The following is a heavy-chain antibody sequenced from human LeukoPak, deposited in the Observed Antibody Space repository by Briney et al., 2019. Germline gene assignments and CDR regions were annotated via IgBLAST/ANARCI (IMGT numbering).Heavy chain of an antibody. CDR2: IKQDGNEK. J-gene: IGHJ4*02. V-gene: IGHV3-7*01. CDR3: ARTRYSSRNFDY. Sequence: GGSLRLSCAASGFTFSAYWMSWVRQVPGKGLEGGANIKQDGNEKYYVDSVKGRFTISRDNAKNSLYLQMNSLRVEDTAVYYCARTRYSSRNFDYWGQGTLVTVSS. CDR1: GFTFSAYW. D-gene: IGHD6-13*01.